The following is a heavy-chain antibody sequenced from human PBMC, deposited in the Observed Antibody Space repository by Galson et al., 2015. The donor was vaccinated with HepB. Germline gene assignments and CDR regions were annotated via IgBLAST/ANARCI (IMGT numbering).Heavy chain of an antibody. J-gene: IGHJ4*02. Sequence: SVKVSCKASGYTFTSYGISWVRQAPGQGLEWMGWISAYNGNTNYAQKLQGRVTMTTDTSTSTAYMELRSLRSDDTAVYYCARSSYYDSSGYYYEGYYFDYWGQGTLVTVSS. CDR2: ISAYNGNT. D-gene: IGHD3-22*01. V-gene: IGHV1-18*01. CDR3: ARSSYYDSSGYYYEGYYFDY. CDR1: GYTFTSYG.